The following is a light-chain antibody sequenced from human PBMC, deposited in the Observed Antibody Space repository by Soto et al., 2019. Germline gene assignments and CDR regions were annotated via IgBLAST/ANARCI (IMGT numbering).Light chain of an antibody. CDR3: QQYGRSPPFT. J-gene: IGKJ3*01. V-gene: IGKV3-20*01. Sequence: EIVLTQSPGTLSLSPGERATLSCRASQSVSSSYLAWYQQKPGQAPRLLIYGASTRATGIPDRFSGSGSGTDFTLTISRLEPEAFAVYYCQQYGRSPPFTFGPGTKVDIQ. CDR2: GAS. CDR1: QSVSSSY.